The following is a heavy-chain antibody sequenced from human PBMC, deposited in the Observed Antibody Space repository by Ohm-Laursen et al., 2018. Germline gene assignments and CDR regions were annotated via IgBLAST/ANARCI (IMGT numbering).Heavy chain of an antibody. CDR1: GFTLSSYD. J-gene: IGHJ6*02. V-gene: IGHV3-21*01. CDR2: ISETGSHI. Sequence: SLRLSCAASGFTLSSYDMNWVRQAPGKGLEWISYISETGSHIYDADSMRGRFTVARDNAKSLLYLQLNSLRVEDTAVYYCARDSSRRAREGGMDVWGQGTMVTVSS. CDR3: ARDSSRRAREGGMDV. D-gene: IGHD6-6*01.